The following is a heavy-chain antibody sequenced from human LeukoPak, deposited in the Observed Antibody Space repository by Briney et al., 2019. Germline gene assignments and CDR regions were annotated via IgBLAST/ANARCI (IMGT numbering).Heavy chain of an antibody. J-gene: IGHJ4*02. CDR2: ISGSGGST. CDR3: ATGQAPFDH. Sequence: GGSLRLCCAASGFTFSTYDMSWVRQAPGKGLEWVSAISGSGGSTYYADSVKGRFTISRDNSKNTLYLQMNSLRAEDTAVYYCATGQAPFDHWGQGTLVTVSS. CDR1: GFTFSTYD. V-gene: IGHV3-23*01.